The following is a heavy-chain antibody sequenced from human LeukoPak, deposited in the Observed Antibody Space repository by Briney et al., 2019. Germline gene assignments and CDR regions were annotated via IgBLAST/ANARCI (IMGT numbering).Heavy chain of an antibody. J-gene: IGHJ4*02. CDR2: IYSGGST. CDR1: GFTFSSYS. V-gene: IGHV3-53*01. Sequence: PGGSLRLSCAASGFTFSSYSMNWVRQAPGKGLEWVSVIYSGGSTCYADSVKGRFTISRDNSKNTLYLQMNSLRAEDTAVYYCARDRRSGSDFYYFDYWGQGTLVTVSS. D-gene: IGHD3-10*01. CDR3: ARDRRSGSDFYYFDY.